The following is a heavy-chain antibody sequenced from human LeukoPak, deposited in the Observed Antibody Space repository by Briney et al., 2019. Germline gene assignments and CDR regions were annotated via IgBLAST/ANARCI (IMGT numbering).Heavy chain of an antibody. CDR2: IYYSGST. CDR3: ARIGHEDYYFDY. CDR1: GGSISSYY. V-gene: IGHV4-59*01. J-gene: IGHJ4*02. Sequence: SETLSLTCTVSGGSISSYYWSWSRQPPGKGLEWIGYIYYSGSTNYNPSLKSRVTISVDTSKNQFSLKLSSVTAADTAVYYCARIGHEDYYFDYWGPGTLVTVSS.